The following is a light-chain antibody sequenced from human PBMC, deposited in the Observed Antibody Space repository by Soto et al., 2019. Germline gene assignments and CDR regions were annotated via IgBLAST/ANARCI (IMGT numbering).Light chain of an antibody. Sequence: DIQMTQSPATLSASVGDRVTITCRASQSISNWLAWYQQKPGKAPQLLIYKTSNLESGVPSRFSGSGSGTYFTLTISSLQAEDSATYYCQQLKRYPLTFGQGTRLEI. J-gene: IGKJ5*01. CDR2: KTS. V-gene: IGKV1-5*03. CDR3: QQLKRYPLT. CDR1: QSISNW.